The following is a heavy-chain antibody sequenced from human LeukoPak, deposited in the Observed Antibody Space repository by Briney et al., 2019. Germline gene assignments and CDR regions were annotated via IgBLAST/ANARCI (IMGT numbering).Heavy chain of an antibody. J-gene: IGHJ3*02. CDR2: ISSSGSTI. Sequence: GGSLRLSCAASGFTFSSYAMNWVRQAPGKGLEWVSYISSSGSTIYYADSVQGRFTISRDNSKNTLYLQMNSLRAEDTAVYYCRGGPDDAVDIWGQGTMVTVSS. V-gene: IGHV3-23*01. CDR3: RGGPDDAVDI. CDR1: GFTFSSYA. D-gene: IGHD3-16*01.